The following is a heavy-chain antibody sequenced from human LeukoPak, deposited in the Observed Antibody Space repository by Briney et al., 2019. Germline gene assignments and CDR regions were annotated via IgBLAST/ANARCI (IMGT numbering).Heavy chain of an antibody. Sequence: GGSLRLSCAASGFTFSDYYMTWIRQAPGRGLEWVSYISSSGSTIYYADSAKGRFTISRDSAKNSLFLQMNSLRAEDTAVYYCAREAGYCSSTSCSYYYMDVWGKGTTVTVSS. CDR2: ISSSGSTI. V-gene: IGHV3-11*04. D-gene: IGHD2-2*03. CDR3: AREAGYCSSTSCSYYYMDV. J-gene: IGHJ6*03. CDR1: GFTFSDYY.